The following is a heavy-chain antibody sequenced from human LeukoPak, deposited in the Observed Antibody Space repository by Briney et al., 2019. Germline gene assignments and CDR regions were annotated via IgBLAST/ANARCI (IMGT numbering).Heavy chain of an antibody. CDR2: ISWDGGST. CDR3: AKESEAAASFDY. CDR1: GFTFDDYS. Sequence: GGSLRLSCAASGFTFDDYSMHWVRQPPGKGLEWVSLISWDGGSTYYADSVKGRFTISRDNSKNSLYLQMNSLRTEDTALYYCAKESEAAASFDYWGQGTLVTVSS. V-gene: IGHV3-43*01. D-gene: IGHD6-13*01. J-gene: IGHJ4*02.